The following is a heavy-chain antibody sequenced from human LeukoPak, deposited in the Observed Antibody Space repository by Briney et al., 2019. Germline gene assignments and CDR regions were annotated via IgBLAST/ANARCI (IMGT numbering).Heavy chain of an antibody. Sequence: GGSLRLSCAVSGFTVRSNYMSWVRQAPGKGLEGGSVIYRGGTTFYADSVKCRFIISRDSSKNTLLLHMDSLRGEDTAVYYCARDSSGSLRGAFDIWGRGTMVTVSS. CDR2: IYRGGTT. V-gene: IGHV3-53*01. J-gene: IGHJ3*02. D-gene: IGHD1-26*01. CDR1: GFTVRSNY. CDR3: ARDSSGSLRGAFDI.